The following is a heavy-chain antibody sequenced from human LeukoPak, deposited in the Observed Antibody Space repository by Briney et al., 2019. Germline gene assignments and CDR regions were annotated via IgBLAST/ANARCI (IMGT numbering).Heavy chain of an antibody. D-gene: IGHD2/OR15-2a*01. CDR3: ARDLHYFVAMDV. CDR2: IGSDNKP. V-gene: IGHV3-23*01. Sequence: GGSLRLSCEASGFTFSAYAMTWVRQAPGKGLEWVSSIGSDNKPHYSESVKGRFAISRDNSKNTLFLQLHNLRVEDTALYYCARDLHYFVAMDVGGQGTTVTVSS. J-gene: IGHJ6*02. CDR1: GFTFSAYA.